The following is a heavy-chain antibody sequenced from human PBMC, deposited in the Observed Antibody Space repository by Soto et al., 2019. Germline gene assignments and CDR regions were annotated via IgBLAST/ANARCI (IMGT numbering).Heavy chain of an antibody. V-gene: IGHV3-30*03. J-gene: IGHJ4*02. Sequence: QAHLVESGGGVVPPGRSLRLSCAASGFTFTSYGMHWVRQAPGTRLEWVAVISYDGGLQHYADSVKGRFTISRDNSKNMVLLQMNSLRAEDTAVYYCVSDRGYGHASVPYSWGQGTLVSVSS. CDR2: ISYDGGLQ. CDR3: VSDRGYGHASVPYS. CDR1: GFTFTSYG. D-gene: IGHD5-18*01.